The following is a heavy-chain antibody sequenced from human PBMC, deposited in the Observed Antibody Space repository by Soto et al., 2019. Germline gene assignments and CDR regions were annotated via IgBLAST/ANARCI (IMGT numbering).Heavy chain of an antibody. CDR3: ARDYYYSVDV. CDR1: GFTFSTTW. V-gene: IGHV3-74*03. CDR2: IDADDSSA. Sequence: EMQLVESGGGLVQPGGSLRLSCVVSGFTFSTTWMHWVRQAPGKGLVWVSRIDADDSSATYADSVKGRFTISRDNSKNTLDLQMNSLRPEDTAGYYCARDYYYSVDVWGQGTSVTVSS. D-gene: IGHD3-10*01. J-gene: IGHJ6*02.